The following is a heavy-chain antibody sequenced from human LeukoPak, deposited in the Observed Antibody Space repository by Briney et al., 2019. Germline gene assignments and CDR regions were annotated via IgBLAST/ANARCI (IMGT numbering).Heavy chain of an antibody. CDR2: INPNSGGT. Sequence: GASVKVSCRASGYTFTGYYMHWVRQAPGQGLEWMGWINPNSGGTNYAQKFQGRVTMTRDTSISTAYMELSRLRSDDTAVYYCARVYIYLDDSSGYYPVTELYYFDYWGQGTLVTVSS. D-gene: IGHD3-22*01. CDR1: GYTFTGYY. V-gene: IGHV1-2*02. CDR3: ARVYIYLDDSSGYYPVTELYYFDY. J-gene: IGHJ4*02.